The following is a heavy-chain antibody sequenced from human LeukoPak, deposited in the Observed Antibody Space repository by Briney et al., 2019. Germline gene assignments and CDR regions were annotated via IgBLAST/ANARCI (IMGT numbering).Heavy chain of an antibody. J-gene: IGHJ4*02. V-gene: IGHV3-74*01. CDR2: INSDGSST. CDR3: AKPHFDD. Sequence: GGSLRLSCAASGFTFSNSWMYWVRQAPGKGLVWVSRINSDGSSTTYADSVKGRFTISRDNAKNTLYLQLNSLRAEDTAVYYCAKPHFDDWGQGTLVTVSS. CDR1: GFTFSNSW.